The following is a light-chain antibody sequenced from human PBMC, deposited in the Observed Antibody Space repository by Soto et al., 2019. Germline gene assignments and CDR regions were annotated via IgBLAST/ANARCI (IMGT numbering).Light chain of an antibody. CDR1: SSDVGGYNY. J-gene: IGLJ1*01. CDR2: DVN. CDR3: CSFAGSYIFGYV. V-gene: IGLV2-11*01. Sequence: QSALTQPRSVSGSPGQSVTISCTGTSSDVGGYNYVSWYQQHPGKAPKLMIYDVNQRPSGVPDRFSGSKSGNTASLTISGLQSEDEADYYCCSFAGSYIFGYVFGTGTKLTVL.